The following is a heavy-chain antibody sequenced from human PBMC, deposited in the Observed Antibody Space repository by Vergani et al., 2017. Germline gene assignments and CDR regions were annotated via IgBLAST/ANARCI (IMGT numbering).Heavy chain of an antibody. V-gene: IGHV4-4*07. CDR1: GGSISSYY. Sequence: QVQLQESGPGLVKPSETLSLTCTVSGGSISSYYWSWIRQPAGKGLEWIGRIYTSGSTNYNPSLKSRVTMSVDTSKNQFSLKLSSVTAADTAVYYCASEMVRGVTRGSFDPWGQGTLVTVSS. J-gene: IGHJ5*02. CDR3: ASEMVRGVTRGSFDP. D-gene: IGHD3-10*01. CDR2: IYTSGST.